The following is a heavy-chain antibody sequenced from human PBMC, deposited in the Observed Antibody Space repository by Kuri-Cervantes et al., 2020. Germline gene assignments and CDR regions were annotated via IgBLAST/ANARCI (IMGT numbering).Heavy chain of an antibody. CDR1: GFTFDDYA. D-gene: IGHD1-26*01. CDR3: AKDVIGIVGATGAFDY. V-gene: IGHV3-9*01. Sequence: GGSLRLSCAASGFTFDDYAMHWVRQTPGEGLEWVSGISWNSGFIGYADSVKGRFTISRDNAKNSLYLQMNSLRAEDTALYYCAKDVIGIVGATGAFDYWGQETLVTVSS. CDR2: ISWNSGFI. J-gene: IGHJ4*02.